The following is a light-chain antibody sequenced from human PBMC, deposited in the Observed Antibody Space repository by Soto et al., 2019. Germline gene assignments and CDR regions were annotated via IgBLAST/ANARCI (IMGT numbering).Light chain of an antibody. Sequence: DIQMTQSPSSLSASVGDRVTITCRASQDIGNYLAWYQQKPGKVPKLLVYAASSFQSGVPLRFSGSGSGIDFTLTISSLQPEDVATYYCQKYNSAPLTFGGGTKVEIK. CDR1: QDIGNY. V-gene: IGKV1-27*01. J-gene: IGKJ4*01. CDR3: QKYNSAPLT. CDR2: AAS.